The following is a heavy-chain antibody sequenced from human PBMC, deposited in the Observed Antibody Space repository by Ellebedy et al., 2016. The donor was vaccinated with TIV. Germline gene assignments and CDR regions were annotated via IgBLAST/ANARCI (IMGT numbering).Heavy chain of an antibody. V-gene: IGHV3-66*01. Sequence: GESLKISCAASGFTVNNKHMGWVRQAPGKGLDWVSVIHNVGSTFHADSVKGRFTISTDNSKNILYLQMNSLRVEDTAVYYCARDHVSGWALGFWGQGTLVTVSS. CDR1: GFTVNNKH. CDR2: IHNVGST. J-gene: IGHJ4*02. D-gene: IGHD6-19*01. CDR3: ARDHVSGWALGF.